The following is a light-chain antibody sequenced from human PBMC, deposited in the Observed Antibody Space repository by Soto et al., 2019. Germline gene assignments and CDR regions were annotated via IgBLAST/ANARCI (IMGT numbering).Light chain of an antibody. CDR1: QSISSW. V-gene: IGKV1-5*01. J-gene: IGKJ2*01. Sequence: DIQMTQSPSTLSASVGDRVTITCRASQSISSWLAWYQQKPGKAPKLLIYDASSLESGVPPRFSGSGSGTACMLANTSPQPNDFATYYCHQYNSYSPETFGKGTNLEIK. CDR3: HQYNSYSPET. CDR2: DAS.